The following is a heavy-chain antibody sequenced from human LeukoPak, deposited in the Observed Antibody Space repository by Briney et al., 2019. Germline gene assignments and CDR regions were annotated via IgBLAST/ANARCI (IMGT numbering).Heavy chain of an antibody. CDR1: GYTFTSYG. D-gene: IGHD2-8*01. CDR3: ARAIYCTNGVRYTEDWAPADYYGMDV. Sequence: ASVKVSCKASGYTFTSYGISWVRQAPGQGLEWMGWISGYNGHTNYAQKLQGRVTMTTDTSTSTAYMELKSLRSDDTAVYYCARAIYCTNGVRYTEDWAPADYYGMDVWGQGTTVTVSS. CDR2: ISGYNGHT. V-gene: IGHV1-18*01. J-gene: IGHJ6*02.